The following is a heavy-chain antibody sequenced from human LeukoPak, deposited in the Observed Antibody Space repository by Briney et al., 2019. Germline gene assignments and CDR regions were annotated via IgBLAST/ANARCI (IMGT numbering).Heavy chain of an antibody. V-gene: IGHV4-59*08. Sequence: PSETLSLTCTVSGRSMSRYYSSWIRQPPGHGLEWIWYIYYSGSTNYNPSLKSRLTISVDTSKNQFSLKLSSVTAADTAVYYCARVGGSYPMYYYGMDVWGQGTTVTVSS. J-gene: IGHJ6*02. CDR1: GRSMSRYY. D-gene: IGHD1-26*01. CDR3: ARVGGSYPMYYYGMDV. CDR2: IYYSGST.